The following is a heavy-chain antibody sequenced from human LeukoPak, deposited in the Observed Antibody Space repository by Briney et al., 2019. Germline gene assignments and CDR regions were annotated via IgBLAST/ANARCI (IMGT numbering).Heavy chain of an antibody. V-gene: IGHV4-4*07. CDR3: ARAREEYYYGSGSYGFDP. CDR1: GGSISSYY. CDR2: IYTSGST. J-gene: IGHJ5*02. D-gene: IGHD3-10*01. Sequence: SETLSLTCTVSGGSISSYYWGWIRQPAGKGLEWIGRIYTSGSTNYNPSLKSRVTMSVDTSKNQFSLKLSSVTAADTAVYYCARAREEYYYGSGSYGFDPWGQGTLVTVSS.